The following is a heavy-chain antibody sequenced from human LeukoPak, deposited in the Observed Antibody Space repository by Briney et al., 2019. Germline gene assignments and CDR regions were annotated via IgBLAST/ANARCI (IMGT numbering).Heavy chain of an antibody. CDR3: AKPARTDYVDY. CDR1: GFTFSSYE. CDR2: INAGGGST. Sequence: PGGSLRLSCAASGFTFSSYEMNWVRQAPGKGLEWVSAINAGGGSTYYADSVKGRFTISRDNSKNTLYLQMNSLRAEDTAVYYCAKPARTDYVDYWGQGTLVTVSS. V-gene: IGHV3-23*01. J-gene: IGHJ4*02. D-gene: IGHD1-14*01.